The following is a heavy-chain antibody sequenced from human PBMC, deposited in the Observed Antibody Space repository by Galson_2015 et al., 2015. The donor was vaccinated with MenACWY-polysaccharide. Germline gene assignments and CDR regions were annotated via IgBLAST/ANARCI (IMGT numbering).Heavy chain of an antibody. V-gene: IGHV3-74*01. Sequence: SLRLSCAASGFTFSNYGMHWVRQAPGKGLVWVSRINGDGNSTNCADSVKGRFTISRDNAKNTLYLQMNSLRAEDTAVYYCTKDFDWNDGHWGQGTLVTVSS. CDR1: GFTFSNYG. D-gene: IGHD1-1*01. J-gene: IGHJ4*02. CDR3: TKDFDWNDGH. CDR2: INGDGNST.